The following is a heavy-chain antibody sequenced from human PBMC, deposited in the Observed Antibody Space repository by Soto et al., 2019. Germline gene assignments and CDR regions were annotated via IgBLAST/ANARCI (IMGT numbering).Heavy chain of an antibody. CDR1: GYSISLGYY. V-gene: IGHV4-38-2*01. CDR2: IYHSGNT. CDR3: ARSREFDY. Sequence: SETLSLTCAVSGYSISLGYYWGWIRQPPGKGLEWIGSIYHSGNTYYNPSLKSRVTISIDVSKNQFSLSLRSLTAADTAVYYCARSREFDYWSQGTLVTVSS. J-gene: IGHJ4*02.